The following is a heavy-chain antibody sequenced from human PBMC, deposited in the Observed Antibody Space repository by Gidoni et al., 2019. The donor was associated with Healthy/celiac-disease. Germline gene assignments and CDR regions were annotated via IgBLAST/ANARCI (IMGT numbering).Heavy chain of an antibody. J-gene: IGHJ4*02. CDR2: IKSKTDGGTT. D-gene: IGHD2-15*01. CDR1: GFTFINAW. Sequence: EVQLVESGGGLVKPGGSLRLSCAAAGFTFINAWMSWVRQAPGKGLEWVGRIKSKTDGGTTDYAAPVKGRFTISRDDSKNTLYLQMNSLKTEDTAVYYCTTGSGGGSSLFDYWGQGTLVTVSS. V-gene: IGHV3-15*01. CDR3: TTGSGGGSSLFDY.